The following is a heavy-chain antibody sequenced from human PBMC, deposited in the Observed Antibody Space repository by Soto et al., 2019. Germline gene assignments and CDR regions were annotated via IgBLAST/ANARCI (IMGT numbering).Heavy chain of an antibody. D-gene: IGHD3-16*01. J-gene: IGHJ4*02. Sequence: PGGSLRISCAASGFTFSDYYMSWIRQAPGKGLEWVSYISSSGSTIYYADSVKGRFTISRDNAKNSLYLQMNSLRAEDTAVYYCARDRPRSDYVSLFDYWGQGTLVTVSS. V-gene: IGHV3-11*01. CDR1: GFTFSDYY. CDR3: ARDRPRSDYVSLFDY. CDR2: ISSSGSTI.